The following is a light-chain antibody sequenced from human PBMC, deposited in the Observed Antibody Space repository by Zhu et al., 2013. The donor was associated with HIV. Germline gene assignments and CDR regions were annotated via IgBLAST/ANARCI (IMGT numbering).Light chain of an antibody. Sequence: DIVLTQSPGTLSLSPGETATLSCRASQFVGSSTFLAWYQQKRGQAPRLLIYGVSSRATGIPDRFSGSGSGTDFTLSISRLEPEDFAVYYCQQYGSSPLTFGGGPTVEIK. CDR3: QQYGSSPLT. CDR1: QFVGSSTF. CDR2: GVS. V-gene: IGKV3-20*01. J-gene: IGKJ4*01.